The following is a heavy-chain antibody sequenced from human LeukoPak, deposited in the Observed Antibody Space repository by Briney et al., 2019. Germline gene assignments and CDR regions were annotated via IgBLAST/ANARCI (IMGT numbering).Heavy chain of an antibody. V-gene: IGHV4-30-4*02. CDR1: GGSISSGDYY. CDR3: ARGSGSYFLDV. Sequence: PSETLSLTCTVSGGSISSGDYYWSWIRQPPGKGLEWIGYIYYSGSTYYNPSLKSRVTISVDTSKNQFSLKLSSVTAADTAVYYCARGSGSYFLDVWGKGTTVTVSS. D-gene: IGHD1-26*01. J-gene: IGHJ6*04. CDR2: IYYSGST.